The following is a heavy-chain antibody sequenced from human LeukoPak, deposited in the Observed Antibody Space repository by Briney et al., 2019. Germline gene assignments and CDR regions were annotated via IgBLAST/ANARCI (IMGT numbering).Heavy chain of an antibody. Sequence: GGSLGLSCAASGFTFSSYAMSWVRQAPGKGLGWVSTISGRGIKTYYADSVKGRFTISRDNSKNTVYLQMNNLRVEDTAVYYCAKGSSGSYYVSDYWGQGTLVTVSS. CDR3: AKGSSGSYYVSDY. CDR1: GFTFSSYA. D-gene: IGHD1-26*01. CDR2: ISGRGIKT. V-gene: IGHV3-23*01. J-gene: IGHJ4*02.